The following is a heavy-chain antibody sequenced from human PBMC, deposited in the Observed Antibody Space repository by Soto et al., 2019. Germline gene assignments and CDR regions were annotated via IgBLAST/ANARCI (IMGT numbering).Heavy chain of an antibody. V-gene: IGHV4-34*01. D-gene: IGHD5-12*01. J-gene: IGHJ1*01. CDR3: ARGEEGRVATR. Sequence: QVQLQQWGAGLLKPSETLSLTCTVNGGSLTGYYWSWIRQPPGKGLEWIGEVKDGGSTNYSPSLRGRVSIAADTSKNHFSLRLNSVTAADTAVYFCARGEEGRVATRWGQGALVTVSS. CDR2: VKDGGST. CDR1: GGSLTGYY.